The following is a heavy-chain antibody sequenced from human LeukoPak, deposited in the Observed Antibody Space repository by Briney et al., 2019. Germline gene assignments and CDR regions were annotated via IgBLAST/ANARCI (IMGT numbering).Heavy chain of an antibody. CDR3: AKDMYGDYYDSSGYYDY. D-gene: IGHD3-22*01. CDR1: GFTFDDYA. V-gene: IGHV3-9*01. CDR2: ISWNSGSI. J-gene: IGHJ4*02. Sequence: PGRSLRLSCAASGFTFDDYAMHWVRQAPGKGLEWVSGISWNSGSIGYADSVKGRFTISRDNAKNSLYLQMNSLRAEDTALYYCAKDMYGDYYDSSGYYDYWGQGILVTVSS.